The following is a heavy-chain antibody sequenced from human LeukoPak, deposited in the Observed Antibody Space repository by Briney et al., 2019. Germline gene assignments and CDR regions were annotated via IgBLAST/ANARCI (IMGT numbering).Heavy chain of an antibody. CDR1: EFTLSSYS. Sequence: SGGSLRLSCAASEFTLSSYSMNWVRQAPGKGLEWVSYVSSGSSTKYYADSVRGRFTISRDNAKNSLYLQMNSLRAEDTAVYYCARDLRFGNYYYYYGMDVWGQGTTVTVSS. D-gene: IGHD5/OR15-5a*01. CDR3: ARDLRFGNYYYYYGMDV. CDR2: VSSGSSTK. V-gene: IGHV3-48*01. J-gene: IGHJ6*02.